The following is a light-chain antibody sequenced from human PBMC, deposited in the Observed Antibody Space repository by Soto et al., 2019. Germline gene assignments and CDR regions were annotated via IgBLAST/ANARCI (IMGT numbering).Light chain of an antibody. CDR2: DAS. CDR3: QQRSNWPPIT. V-gene: IGKV3-11*01. Sequence: EIGLSQSPSTLSLSPGERASLSCRARRRCSSYLAWYQQKPGQAPRLLIYDASNRATGIPARFSGSGSGTDFTLTISSLEHEDFAVYYCQQRSNWPPITFGQGTRLEI. J-gene: IGKJ5*01. CDR1: RRCSSY.